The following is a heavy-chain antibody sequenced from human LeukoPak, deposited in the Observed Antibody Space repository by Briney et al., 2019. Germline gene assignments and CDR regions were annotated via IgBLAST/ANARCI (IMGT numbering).Heavy chain of an antibody. CDR1: GFTFSSYG. V-gene: IGHV3-30*18. CDR3: AKDRVTAAGYYFDY. CDR2: ISFDGSYK. D-gene: IGHD6-13*01. Sequence: GGSLRLSCAASGFTFSSYGMHGVRQAPGKGREGVAVISFDGSYKYYADSVKGRFTLSRDNSKNTLYLQMNSLRAEDTAVYYCAKDRVTAAGYYFDYWGQGTLVTVSS. J-gene: IGHJ4*02.